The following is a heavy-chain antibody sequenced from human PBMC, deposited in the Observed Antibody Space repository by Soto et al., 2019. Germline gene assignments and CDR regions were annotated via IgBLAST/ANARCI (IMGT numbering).Heavy chain of an antibody. CDR3: EHSRAGVDSPIDDFDI. CDR1: GFSLSTSGVG. CDR2: IYWDDDK. J-gene: IGHJ3*02. Sequence: SGPTLVNPTQTLTLTCTFSGFSLSTSGVGVGWIRQPPGKALEWLALIYWDDDKRYSPSLKSRLTITKDTSKNQVVLTMTNMDPVDTATYYCEHSRAGVDSPIDDFDIWGQGTMVTVS. D-gene: IGHD3-22*01. V-gene: IGHV2-5*02.